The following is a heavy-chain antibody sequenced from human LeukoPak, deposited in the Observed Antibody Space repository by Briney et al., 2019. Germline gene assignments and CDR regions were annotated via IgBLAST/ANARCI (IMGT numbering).Heavy chain of an antibody. D-gene: IGHD3-22*01. CDR2: ISYDGSNK. V-gene: IGHV3-30*18. CDR3: AKDVLRMRAITMIVVYYFDY. J-gene: IGHJ4*02. CDR1: GFTFSSYG. Sequence: QAGGSLRLSCAASGFTFSSYGMHWVRQAPGKGLEWVAVISYDGSNKYYADSVKGRFSISRDNSKNTLYLQMNSLRAEDTAVYYCAKDVLRMRAITMIVVYYFDYWGQGTLVTVSS.